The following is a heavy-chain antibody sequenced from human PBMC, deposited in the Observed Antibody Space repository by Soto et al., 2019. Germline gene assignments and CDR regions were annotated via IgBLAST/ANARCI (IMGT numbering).Heavy chain of an antibody. V-gene: IGHV3-30-3*01. CDR1: GFTFSSYA. D-gene: IGHD3-22*01. J-gene: IGHJ6*02. Sequence: PGGSLRLSCAASGFTFSSYAMHWVRQAPGKGLEWVAVISYDGSNKYYADSVKGRFTISRDNSKNTLYLQMNSLRAEDTAVYYCARDYYDSSGYYYRFYYYYYGMDVWGQGTTVTVSS. CDR2: ISYDGSNK. CDR3: ARDYYDSSGYYYRFYYYYYGMDV.